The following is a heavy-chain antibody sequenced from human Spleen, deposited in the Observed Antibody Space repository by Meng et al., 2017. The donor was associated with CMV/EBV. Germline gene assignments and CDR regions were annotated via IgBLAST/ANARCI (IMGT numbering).Heavy chain of an antibody. CDR3: ATRRTGDLVDY. J-gene: IGHJ4*02. D-gene: IGHD7-27*01. CDR2: IKQDGSEK. V-gene: IGHV3-7*01. CDR1: GFTFSRYW. Sequence: GESLKISCVDSGFTFSRYWMTWVRQAPGKGLEWVANIKQDGSEKYYVDSVKGRFTISRDNAKNSLYLQMNSLRAEDTAVYYCATRRTGDLVDYWGQGTLVTVSS.